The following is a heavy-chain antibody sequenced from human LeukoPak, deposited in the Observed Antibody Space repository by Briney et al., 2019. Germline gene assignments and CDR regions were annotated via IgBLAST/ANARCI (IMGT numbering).Heavy chain of an antibody. J-gene: IGHJ3*02. CDR2: INPNSGGT. Sequence: ASVKVSCKASGYTFTGYYMHWVRQAPGQGLEWMGWINPNSGGTNYAQKFQGRVTMTGDTSISTAYMELSRLRSDDTAVYYCARVRENYGDYPLEGAFDIWGQGTMVTVSS. D-gene: IGHD4-17*01. CDR1: GYTFTGYY. CDR3: ARVRENYGDYPLEGAFDI. V-gene: IGHV1-2*02.